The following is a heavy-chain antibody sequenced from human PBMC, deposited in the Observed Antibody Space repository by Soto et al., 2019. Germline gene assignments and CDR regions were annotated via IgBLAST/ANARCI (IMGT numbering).Heavy chain of an antibody. CDR1: GGSISSGGYY. J-gene: IGHJ4*02. Sequence: QVQLQESGPGLVKPSQTLSLTCTVSGGSISSGGYYWSWIRQHPGKGLEWIGSIYYRGSTYYNPSLKSRVTISVDTSKNQFSLKLSSVTAADTAVYYCATQSTTVTIPFDYWGQGTLVTVSS. CDR3: ATQSTTVTIPFDY. D-gene: IGHD4-17*01. V-gene: IGHV4-31*03. CDR2: IYYRGST.